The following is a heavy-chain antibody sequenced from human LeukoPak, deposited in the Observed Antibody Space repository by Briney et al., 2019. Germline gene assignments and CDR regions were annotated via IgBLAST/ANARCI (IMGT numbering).Heavy chain of an antibody. J-gene: IGHJ4*02. D-gene: IGHD3-16*01. CDR2: ITTSTGKP. CDR3: ARDASMINFDY. Sequence: ASVKVSCKASGYTFTVYSINWLRQAPGQVLEWMGWITTSTGKPTYAQGFTGRFVFSLDTSVSTTYLHINSLKAEDTAVYYCARDASMINFDYWGQGSLVTVSS. V-gene: IGHV7-4-1*02. CDR1: GYTFTVYS.